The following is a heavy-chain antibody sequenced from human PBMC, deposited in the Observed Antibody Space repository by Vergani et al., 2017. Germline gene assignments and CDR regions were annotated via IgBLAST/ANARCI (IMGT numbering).Heavy chain of an antibody. CDR2: INPNSGGT. Sequence: QVQLVQSGAEVKKPGASVMVSCKASGYTFTGYYMHWVRQAPGQGLEWMGWINPNSGGTNYAQKFQGRVTMTRDTSISTAYMELSRLRSDDTAVYYCARDRTTLLTGVGNWFDPWGQGTLITVSS. CDR3: ARDRTTLLTGVGNWFDP. CDR1: GYTFTGYY. V-gene: IGHV1-2*02. D-gene: IGHD7-27*01. J-gene: IGHJ5*02.